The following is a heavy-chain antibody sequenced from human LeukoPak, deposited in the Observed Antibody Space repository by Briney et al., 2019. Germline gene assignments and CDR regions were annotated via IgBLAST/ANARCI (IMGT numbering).Heavy chain of an antibody. CDR1: GGSISSGDYY. D-gene: IGHD2-8*01. V-gene: IGHV4-30-4*08. J-gene: IGHJ3*01. CDR3: GRHANGDSSAAFDL. CDR2: IYYTGGP. Sequence: SETLSLTCTVSGGSISSGDYYWSWIRQSPGKGLEWIGYIYYTGGPYYNPSLKSRVTISVDMSKNQFSLNLRSVTAADTAVYYCGRHANGDSSAAFDLWGQGTMVFVSS.